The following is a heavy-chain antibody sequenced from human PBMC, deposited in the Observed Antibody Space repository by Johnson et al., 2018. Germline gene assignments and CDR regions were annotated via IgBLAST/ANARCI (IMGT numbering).Heavy chain of an antibody. CDR1: GFTFSDYG. CDR3: AKDQGVVARDFYYYGMDV. CDR2: LLHDEIRT. D-gene: IGHD2-15*01. J-gene: IGHJ6*02. Sequence: QVQLVESGGGVVQPGSSVRLSCEGSGFTFSDYGMHWVRQAPGKGLEWVAVLLHDEIRTFYRDSVKGRFTISRDNSKNTLFRQMSTLRDEDTGGYYCAKDQGVVARDFYYYGMDVWGQGTTVIVSS. V-gene: IGHV3-33*03.